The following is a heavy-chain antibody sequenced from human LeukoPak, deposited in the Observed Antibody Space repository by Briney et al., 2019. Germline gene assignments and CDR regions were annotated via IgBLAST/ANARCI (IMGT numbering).Heavy chain of an antibody. CDR1: GFIFSVYY. D-gene: IGHD2-15*01. J-gene: IGHJ6*04. CDR2: IRSSSSYT. Sequence: GGSVSLSCAASGFIFSVYYMSWIRQARGKGMEWVSYIRSSSSYTNYAHSVKGRFTISRDNAKNSLYLQMSSLRAEDTAVYYCARDGSIAPKVWYYGMDVWGKGTTVTVSS. V-gene: IGHV3-11*06. CDR3: ARDGSIAPKVWYYGMDV.